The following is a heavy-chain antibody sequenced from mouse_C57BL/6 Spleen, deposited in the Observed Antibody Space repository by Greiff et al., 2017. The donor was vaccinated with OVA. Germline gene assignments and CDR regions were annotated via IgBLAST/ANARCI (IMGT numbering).Heavy chain of an antibody. D-gene: IGHD1-1*01. V-gene: IGHV1-22*01. Sequence: VHVKQSGPELVKPGASVKMSCKASGYTFTDYNMHWVKQSHGKSLEWIGYINPNNGGTSYNQKFKGKATLTVNKSSSTAYMELRSLTSEDSAVYYCARYCPITTVVRYAMHYWGQGTSVTVSS. CDR2: INPNNGGT. CDR3: ARYCPITTVVRYAMHY. CDR1: GYTFTDYN. J-gene: IGHJ4*01.